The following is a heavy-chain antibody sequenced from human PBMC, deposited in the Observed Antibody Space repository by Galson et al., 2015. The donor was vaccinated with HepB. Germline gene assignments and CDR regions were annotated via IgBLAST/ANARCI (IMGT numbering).Heavy chain of an antibody. V-gene: IGHV3-74*01. CDR2: INSDGSST. D-gene: IGHD6-13*01. J-gene: IGHJ4*02. CDR1: GFTFSSYW. Sequence: SLRLSCAASGFTFSSYWMHWVRQAPGKGLVWVSRINSDGSSTSYADSVKGRFTISRDNAKNTLYLQMNSLRAEDTAVYYCASRATAASPFDYWGQGTLVTVSS. CDR3: ASRATAASPFDY.